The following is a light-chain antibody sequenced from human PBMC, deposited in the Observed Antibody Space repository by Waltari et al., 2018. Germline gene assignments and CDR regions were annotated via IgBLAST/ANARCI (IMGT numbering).Light chain of an antibody. CDR2: WAS. J-gene: IGKJ2*01. V-gene: IGKV4-1*01. CDR1: QSVLHRSNNKNY. CDR3: QQYYTTPYT. Sequence: DIVMTQSPDSLAVSLGERATVNVKSTQSVLHRSNNKNYLAWYQQKPGQPPKLLIYWASTRESGVPDRFSGGGSGTDFTLTISSLQAEDVAVYYCQQYYTTPYTFGQGTKLELK.